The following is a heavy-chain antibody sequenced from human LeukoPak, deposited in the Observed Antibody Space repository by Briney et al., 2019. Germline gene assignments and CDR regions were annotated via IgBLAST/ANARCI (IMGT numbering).Heavy chain of an antibody. CDR1: GGSISSYY. J-gene: IGHJ3*02. Sequence: PSETLSLTCIVSGGSISSYYWNWIRQSAWKGLEWIGRLYIGGSTSYNPSLKSRVTMSVDTSKIQFSLNLTSVTAADTAMYYCARGPRMVAMNGYAFDIWGPGTTVIVSS. CDR3: ARGPRMVAMNGYAFDI. D-gene: IGHD2-2*01. CDR2: LYIGGST. V-gene: IGHV4-4*07.